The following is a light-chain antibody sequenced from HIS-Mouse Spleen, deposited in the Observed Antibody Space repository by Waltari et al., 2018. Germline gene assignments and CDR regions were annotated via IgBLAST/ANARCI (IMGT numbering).Light chain of an antibody. CDR2: DVS. CDR1: SSDVGGYNY. J-gene: IGLJ3*02. V-gene: IGLV2-14*03. Sequence: QSALTQPASVSGSPGQSITISCTGTSSDVGGYNYVSWYQQHPGKAPKLIIYDVSNPPSGGSNRFSCSKSGNTASLTISGLQAEDETDYYCSSYTSSSTLRVFGGGTKLTVL. CDR3: SSYTSSSTLRV.